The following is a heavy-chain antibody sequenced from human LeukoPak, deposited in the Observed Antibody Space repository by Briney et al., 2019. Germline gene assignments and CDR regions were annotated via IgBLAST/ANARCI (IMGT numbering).Heavy chain of an antibody. D-gene: IGHD6-6*01. CDR1: GFTFDDYA. CDR3: AKDIAANYYYYYGMDV. Sequence: PGGSLRLSCAASGFTFDDYAMHWVRQAPGKGLEWVSGISWNSGSIGYADSVKGRFTISRDNAKNSLYLQMNSLRAEDTALYYCAKDIAANYYYYYGMDVWGQGTTVTVSS. J-gene: IGHJ6*02. V-gene: IGHV3-9*01. CDR2: ISWNSGSI.